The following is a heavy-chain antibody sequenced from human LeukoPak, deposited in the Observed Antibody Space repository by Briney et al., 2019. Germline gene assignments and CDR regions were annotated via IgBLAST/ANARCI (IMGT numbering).Heavy chain of an antibody. CDR3: ARGDYYDGSGSYTAAFDI. Sequence: GGSLRLSCAASGFTFSSYWMSWVRQAPGKGLEWVANINQDGSAKYYVDSVKGRFTMSRDNPKNSMYLQMNNLRAEDTAVYYCARGDYYDGSGSYTAAFDIWGQGTMVTVSS. D-gene: IGHD3-22*01. J-gene: IGHJ3*02. V-gene: IGHV3-7*01. CDR2: INQDGSAK. CDR1: GFTFSSYW.